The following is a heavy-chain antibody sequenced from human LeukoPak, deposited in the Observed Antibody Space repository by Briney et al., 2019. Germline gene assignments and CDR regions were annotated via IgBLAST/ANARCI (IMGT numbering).Heavy chain of an antibody. D-gene: IGHD1-26*01. J-gene: IGHJ4*02. Sequence: PSETLSLTCTVSGGSISSYYWSWIRQPPGRGLEWIGYIYYTGGTNYNPSLKSRVTISVDTSQNQFTLKLNSLTAADTAVYYCARGDYSGTYSLNYWGQGTLVTVSS. CDR2: IYYTGGT. CDR3: ARGDYSGTYSLNY. V-gene: IGHV4-59*01. CDR1: GGSISSYY.